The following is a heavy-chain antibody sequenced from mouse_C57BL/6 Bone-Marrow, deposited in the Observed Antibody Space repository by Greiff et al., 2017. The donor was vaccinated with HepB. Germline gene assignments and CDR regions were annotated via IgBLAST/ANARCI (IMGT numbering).Heavy chain of an antibody. V-gene: IGHV1-63*01. CDR1: GYTFTNYW. D-gene: IGHD1-1*01. CDR2: IYPGGGYT. Sequence: VKVVESGAELVRPGTSVKMSCKASGYTFTNYWIGWAKQRPGHGLEWIGDIYPGGGYTNYNEKFKGKATLTADKSSSTAYMQFSSLTSEDSAIYYCARSGYGSSYVFAYWGQGTLVTVSA. J-gene: IGHJ3*01. CDR3: ARSGYGSSYVFAY.